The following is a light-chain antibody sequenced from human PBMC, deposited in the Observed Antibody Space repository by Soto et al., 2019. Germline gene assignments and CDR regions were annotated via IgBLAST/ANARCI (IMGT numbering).Light chain of an antibody. Sequence: EMVLTQSPGTLSLSPGERATLSCRASQSVSSSYLAWYQQKPGQAPRLLIYGASSRATGIPDRFSGSGSGTDFTLTISRLEPEDFAVYYCQQYRSSPYTFGQGTKLAIK. CDR2: GAS. J-gene: IGKJ2*01. CDR1: QSVSSSY. CDR3: QQYRSSPYT. V-gene: IGKV3-20*01.